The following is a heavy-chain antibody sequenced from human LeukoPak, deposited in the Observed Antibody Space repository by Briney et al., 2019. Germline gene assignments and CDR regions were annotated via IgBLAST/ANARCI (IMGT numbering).Heavy chain of an antibody. CDR3: AKDLYDSSGYYYGGIDY. CDR2: ISINGGTT. V-gene: IGHV3-64*01. CDR1: GFTFSNYA. D-gene: IGHD3-22*01. Sequence: GGSLRLSCAASGFTFSNYAMHWIRQAPGKGLEYVSVISINGGTTYYANSVKGRFTISRDNAKNSLYLQMNSLRAEDTALYYCAKDLYDSSGYYYGGIDYWGQGPWSPSPQ. J-gene: IGHJ4*02.